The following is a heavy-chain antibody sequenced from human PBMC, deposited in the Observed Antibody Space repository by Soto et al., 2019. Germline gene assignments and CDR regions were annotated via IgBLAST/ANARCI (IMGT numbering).Heavy chain of an antibody. CDR3: AKGSIEYSASVDN. Sequence: DVQLLESGGGLVQPGGSLRLSCAASGFSFSSYAMVWVRQAPGKGLEWVAVISARGGSSYFADSVKGRFTLSRDNSKNVLSLEMNSRRAEDTAIYFCAKGSIEYSASVDNWGQGTLVVVSS. CDR2: ISARGGSS. D-gene: IGHD5-12*01. V-gene: IGHV3-23*01. J-gene: IGHJ4*02. CDR1: GFSFSSYA.